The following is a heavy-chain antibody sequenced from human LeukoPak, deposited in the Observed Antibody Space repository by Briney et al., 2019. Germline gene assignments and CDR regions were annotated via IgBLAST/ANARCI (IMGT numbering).Heavy chain of an antibody. CDR3: AKAGSSSHSPLYYYYYMDV. J-gene: IGHJ6*03. CDR2: INQDGGGR. V-gene: IGHV3-7*03. Sequence: GGSLRLSCAASGFTFTSYWMTWVRQAPGKGLEWVANINQDGGGRYYVDSVKGRFTISRDNSKNTLYLQMNSLRAEDTAVYYCAKAGSSSHSPLYYYYYMDVWGKGTTVTVSS. D-gene: IGHD6-6*01. CDR1: GFTFTSYW.